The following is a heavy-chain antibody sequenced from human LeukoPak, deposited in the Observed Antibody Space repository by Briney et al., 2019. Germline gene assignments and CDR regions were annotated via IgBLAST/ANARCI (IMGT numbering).Heavy chain of an antibody. V-gene: IGHV3-9*01. D-gene: IGHD3-16*01. Sequence: GGSLRLSCAASGFTFDDYAMHWVRQAPGKGLEWVSGISWNSGSIGYADSVKGRFTISGDNSENTLYLQMNGLRVDDTAVYYCAREGGGSYFDYWGQGTLVTVSS. CDR2: ISWNSGSI. CDR3: AREGGGSYFDY. CDR1: GFTFDDYA. J-gene: IGHJ4*02.